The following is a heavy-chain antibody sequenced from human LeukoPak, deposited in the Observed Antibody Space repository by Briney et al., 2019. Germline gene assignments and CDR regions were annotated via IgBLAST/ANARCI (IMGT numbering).Heavy chain of an antibody. J-gene: IGHJ4*02. CDR1: GDSISSYY. D-gene: IGHD4-17*01. V-gene: IGHV4-59*05. Sequence: PSETLSLTCTVSGDSISSYYWTWIRQPPGKGLEWIGSIYYSGSTYYNPSLKSRVTISVDTSKNQFSLKLSSVTAADTAVYYCASDYGDLPFDYWGQGTLVTVSS. CDR2: IYYSGST. CDR3: ASDYGDLPFDY.